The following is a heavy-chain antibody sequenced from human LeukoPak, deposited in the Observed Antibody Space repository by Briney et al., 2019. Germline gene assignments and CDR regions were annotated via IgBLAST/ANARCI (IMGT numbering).Heavy chain of an antibody. CDR3: ARRGNLGLGY. CDR2: INHSGST. D-gene: IGHD1-14*01. J-gene: IGHJ4*02. CDR1: GFTVSSNY. V-gene: IGHV4-34*01. Sequence: PGGSLRLSCAASGFTVSSNYMSWVRQPPGKGLEWIGEINHSGSTNYNPSLKSRVTISVDTSKNQFSLKLSSVTAADTAVYYCARRGNLGLGYWGQGTLVTVSS.